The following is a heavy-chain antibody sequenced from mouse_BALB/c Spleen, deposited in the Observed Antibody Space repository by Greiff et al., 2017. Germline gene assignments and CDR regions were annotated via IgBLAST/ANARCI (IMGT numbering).Heavy chain of an antibody. J-gene: IGHJ4*01. CDR3: ARDTYYDYDGYYAMDY. V-gene: IGHV7-3*02. CDR2: IRNKANGYTT. Sequence: EVQLQESGGGLVQPGGSLRLSCATSGFTFTDYYMSWVRQPPGKALEWLGFIRNKANGYTTEYSASVKGRFTISRDNSQSILYLQMNTLRAEDSATYYCARDTYYDYDGYYAMDYWGQGTSVTVPS. CDR1: GFTFTDYY. D-gene: IGHD2-4*01.